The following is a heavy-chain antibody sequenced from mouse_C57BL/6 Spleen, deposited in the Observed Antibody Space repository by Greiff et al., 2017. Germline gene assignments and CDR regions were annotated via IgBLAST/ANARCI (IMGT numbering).Heavy chain of an antibody. Sequence: QLQQPGAELVKPGASVKLSCKASGYTFTSYWMHWVKQRPGQGLEWIGMIHPNSGSTNYNEKFKSKATLTVDKSSSTAYMQLSSLTSEDSAVYYCAREGAYDGYSAWFAYWGQGTLVTVSA. V-gene: IGHV1-64*01. J-gene: IGHJ3*01. CDR3: AREGAYDGYSAWFAY. D-gene: IGHD2-3*01. CDR1: GYTFTSYW. CDR2: IHPNSGST.